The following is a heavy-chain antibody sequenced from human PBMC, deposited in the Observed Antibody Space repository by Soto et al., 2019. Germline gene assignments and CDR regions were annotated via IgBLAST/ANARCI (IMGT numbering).Heavy chain of an antibody. V-gene: IGHV3-23*01. D-gene: IGHD1-26*01. CDR2: ISGSGGST. CDR3: AKDSGSNS. J-gene: IGHJ4*02. Sequence: LRRSCAASGFSFRSYAMSWVRQSPGKGLEWVSAISGSGGSTYYADSVKGRFTISRDNSKNTLYLQMDSLRAEDTAVYYCAKDSGSNSWGQGTLVTVSS. CDR1: GFSFRSYA.